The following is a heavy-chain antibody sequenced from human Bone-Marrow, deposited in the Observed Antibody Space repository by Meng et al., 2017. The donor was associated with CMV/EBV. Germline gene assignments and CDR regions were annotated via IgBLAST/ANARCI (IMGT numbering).Heavy chain of an antibody. CDR3: AKDGRRDGYNAP. CDR1: GFTFSNYA. Sequence: GESLKISCEASGFTFSNYAMTWVRQAPGKGLEWVSAIIGSSNTYYADSVKGRFTISRDTTKNTLFLRMNSLRAEDTAVYYCAKDGRRDGYNAPWGQGTLVPVSS. V-gene: IGHV3-23*01. CDR2: IIGSSNT. J-gene: IGHJ5*02. D-gene: IGHD5-24*01.